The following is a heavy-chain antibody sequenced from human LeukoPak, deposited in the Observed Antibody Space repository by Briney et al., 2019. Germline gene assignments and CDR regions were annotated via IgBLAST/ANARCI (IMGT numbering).Heavy chain of an antibody. J-gene: IGHJ3*02. CDR2: INHSGST. CDR1: GGSFSGYY. V-gene: IGHV4-34*01. Sequence: SETLALTCAVYGGSFSGYYWSWIRQPPGKGLEWIGEINHSGSTKYNPSLKSRVTISVDTSKNQFSLKLSSVTAADTAVYYCARDRSSFIAFDIWGQGTMVTVSS. CDR3: ARDRSSFIAFDI. D-gene: IGHD6-6*01.